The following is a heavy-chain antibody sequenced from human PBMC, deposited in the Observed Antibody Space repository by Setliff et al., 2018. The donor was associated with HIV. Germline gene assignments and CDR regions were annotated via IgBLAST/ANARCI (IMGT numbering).Heavy chain of an antibody. CDR2: ITYGGAP. J-gene: IGHJ4*01. V-gene: IGHV4-39*07. Sequence: SETLSLTCTVSTDSLSSSTNHWGWIRQPPGKGLEWIGNITYGGAPCYNPSLKSRVTISIDTSKSQFSLKLTSVTAADTAVYFCARDPHYFDTSGYYSYFYFDYWGHGTLVTVSS. CDR1: TDSLSSSTNH. CDR3: ARDPHYFDTSGYYSYFYFDY. D-gene: IGHD3-22*01.